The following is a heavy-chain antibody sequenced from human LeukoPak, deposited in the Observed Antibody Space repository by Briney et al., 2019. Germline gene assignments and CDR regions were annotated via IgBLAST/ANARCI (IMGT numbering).Heavy chain of an antibody. V-gene: IGHV3-23*01. J-gene: IGHJ4*02. D-gene: IGHD5-18*01. CDR3: AKDLGDSYGHEIFDY. CDR1: GFTLSSYA. Sequence: PGGSLRLSRVASGFTLSSYAMSWVRQVPGKGLEWVSLISGSDYSTYYADSVKGRFTISRENSKDTLYLQMNSLRAEDTAVYYCAKDLGDSYGHEIFDYRGQGTLVTVSS. CDR2: ISGSDYST.